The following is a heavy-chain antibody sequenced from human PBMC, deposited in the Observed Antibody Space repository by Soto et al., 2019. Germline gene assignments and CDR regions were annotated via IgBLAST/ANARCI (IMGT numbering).Heavy chain of an antibody. CDR2: IRSELYGGTT. Sequence: GGSLRLSCTTSGFTFGDYAMSWFRQAPGKGLEWVGFIRSELYGGTTEYAASVKGRFTISRDDSKSIAYLQMNSLKTEDTALYYCASSFYYDSSGLNWFDPWGQGTLVTVSS. CDR1: GFTFGDYA. D-gene: IGHD3-22*01. J-gene: IGHJ5*02. V-gene: IGHV3-49*03. CDR3: ASSFYYDSSGLNWFDP.